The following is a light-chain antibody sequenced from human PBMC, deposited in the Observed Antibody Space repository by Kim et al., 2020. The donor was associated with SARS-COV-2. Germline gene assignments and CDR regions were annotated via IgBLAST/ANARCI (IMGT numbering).Light chain of an antibody. CDR2: QNS. CDR1: TFETGY. J-gene: IGLJ2*01. CDR3: QAWDSNTGVI. V-gene: IGLV3-1*01. Sequence: SYELTQPPSVSLSPGQTASITCSGDTFETGYASWYQQRTGQSPLLLIYQNSKQPSGIPERFSGSNSGNTATLTIRGTQSEDEADYYCQAWDSNTGVIFGGGTQLTVL.